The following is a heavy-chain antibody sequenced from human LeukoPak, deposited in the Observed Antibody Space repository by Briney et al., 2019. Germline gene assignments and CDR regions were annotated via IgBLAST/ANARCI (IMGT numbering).Heavy chain of an antibody. CDR2: IIPIFGTT. CDR3: ARHAGHSSSWLVGVRYYFDY. D-gene: IGHD6-13*01. Sequence: SVKVSCKASGGTFNSYAISWVRQAPGQGLEWMGGIIPIFGTTNYAQKVQGRVTITTDESTTTAYMELSSLRSEDTAVYYCARHAGHSSSWLVGVRYYFDYWGQGALVTVSS. CDR1: GGTFNSYA. V-gene: IGHV1-69*05. J-gene: IGHJ4*02.